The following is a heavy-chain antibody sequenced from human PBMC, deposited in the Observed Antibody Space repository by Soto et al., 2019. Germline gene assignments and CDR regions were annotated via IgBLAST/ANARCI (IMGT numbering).Heavy chain of an antibody. CDR3: ASRPTAYYYDSSGPRGY. Sequence: GGSLRLSCAASGFTFSSYAMSWVRQAPGKGLEWVSAISGSGGSTYYADSVKGRFTISRDNSKNTLYLQMNSLRAEDTAVYYCASRPTAYYYDSSGPRGYWGQGTLVSVSS. CDR2: ISGSGGST. V-gene: IGHV3-23*01. CDR1: GFTFSSYA. J-gene: IGHJ4*02. D-gene: IGHD3-22*01.